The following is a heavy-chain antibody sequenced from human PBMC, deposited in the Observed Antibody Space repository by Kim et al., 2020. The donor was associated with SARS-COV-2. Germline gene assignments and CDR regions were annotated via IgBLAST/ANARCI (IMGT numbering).Heavy chain of an antibody. V-gene: IGHV3-15*01. D-gene: IGHD3-10*01. Sequence: GGSLRLSCAASGFTFSKAWMSWVRQAPGKGLEWVGRIKSKTDGGTTDYAAPVKGRFTISRDDSKNTLYLQMNSLKTEDTAVYYCTTGRYYGSGSYNYWGQGTLVTVSS. CDR1: GFTFSKAW. CDR3: TTGRYYGSGSYNY. J-gene: IGHJ4*02. CDR2: IKSKTDGGTT.